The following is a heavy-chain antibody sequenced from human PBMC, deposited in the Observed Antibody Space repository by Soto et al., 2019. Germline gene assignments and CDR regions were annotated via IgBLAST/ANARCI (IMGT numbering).Heavy chain of an antibody. J-gene: IGHJ4*02. CDR3: ARAPASSWHTFDS. CDR2: ISSDGSNK. CDR1: GFTFSSYT. D-gene: IGHD6-13*01. V-gene: IGHV3-30-3*01. Sequence: QVQLVESGGGVVQPGRSLRLSCAASGFTFSSYTMHWVRQAPGKGLEWVALISSDGSNKYYFDAVKGRFTISRDNSINTLYLQMNSLRTEDTAVYYCARAPASSWHTFDSWGQGTLVTVSS.